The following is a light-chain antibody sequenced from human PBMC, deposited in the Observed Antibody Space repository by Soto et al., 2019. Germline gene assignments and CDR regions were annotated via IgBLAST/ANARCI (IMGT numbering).Light chain of an antibody. CDR1: QGISTS. CDR2: AAS. CDR3: QQTYSFPLT. J-gene: IGKJ4*01. V-gene: IGKV1-9*01. Sequence: DIQLTQSPSFLSSSVGDRVTITCRASQGISTSLAWYKQKPGKAPKLLIYAASTSQGGVPSRFGGSGSGTEFTLTISSLQPEDFVTYFCQQTYSFPLTFGGGTKVDI.